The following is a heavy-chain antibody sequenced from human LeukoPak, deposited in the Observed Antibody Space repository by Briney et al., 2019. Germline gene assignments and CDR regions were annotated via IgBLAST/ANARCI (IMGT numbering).Heavy chain of an antibody. CDR3: ARDQRDSSSWYDDAFDI. CDR2: ISGSGGST. Sequence: GGSLRLSCAASGFTFSSYAMSWVRQAPGKGLEWVSAISGSGGSTYYADSVKGRFTISRDNAKNTLYLQMNSLRAEDTAVYYCARDQRDSSSWYDDAFDIWGQGTMVTVSS. J-gene: IGHJ3*02. CDR1: GFTFSSYA. V-gene: IGHV3-23*01. D-gene: IGHD6-13*01.